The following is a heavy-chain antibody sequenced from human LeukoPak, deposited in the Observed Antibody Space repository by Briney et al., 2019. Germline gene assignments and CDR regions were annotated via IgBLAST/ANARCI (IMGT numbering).Heavy chain of an antibody. D-gene: IGHD3-3*01. J-gene: IGHJ4*02. CDR2: IYYSGGT. V-gene: IGHV4-39*01. Sequence: SETLSLTCSVSGGSISSSTYYWGWIRQPPGKGLEWVGNIYYSGGTYQNPSLKSRVTISADTSKNQISLRLTSVTAADTAVYYCARGTSTIFGVVIEPFDFWGQGTLVTVSS. CDR3: ARGTSTIFGVVIEPFDF. CDR1: GGSISSSTYY.